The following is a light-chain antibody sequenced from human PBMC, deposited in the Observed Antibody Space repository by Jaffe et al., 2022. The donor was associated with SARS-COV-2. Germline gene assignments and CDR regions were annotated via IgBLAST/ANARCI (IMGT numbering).Light chain of an antibody. CDR2: KND. CDR3: AAWDDSPNSYV. J-gene: IGLJ1*01. V-gene: IGLV1-44*01. Sequence: QSVLAQPPSASGTPGQRVTISCSGSSSNMGIYTVNWYQHLPGTAPRLLIYKNDQRPSGVPDRFSGSKSGTSASLAISGLQSDDEADYYCAAWDDSPNSYVFGTGTKVTVL. CDR1: SSNMGIYT.